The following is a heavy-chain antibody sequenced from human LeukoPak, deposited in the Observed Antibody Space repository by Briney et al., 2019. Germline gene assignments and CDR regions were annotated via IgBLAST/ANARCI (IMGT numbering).Heavy chain of an antibody. J-gene: IGHJ4*02. CDR2: INHSGST. CDR3: ARRGSTWYDY. Sequence: PSETLSLTCAVYGGSFSGYYWSWIRQPPGKGLEWIGEINHSGSTNYNPSLKSRVTISVDTSKNQFSLKLSSVTAADTAVYYCARRGSTWYDYWGQGTLVTVSS. D-gene: IGHD6-13*01. CDR1: GGSFSGYY. V-gene: IGHV4-34*01.